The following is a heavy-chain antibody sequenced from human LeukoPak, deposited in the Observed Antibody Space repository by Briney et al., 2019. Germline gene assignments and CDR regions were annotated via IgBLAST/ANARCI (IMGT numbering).Heavy chain of an antibody. CDR1: GFTFSSYA. V-gene: IGHV3-23*01. Sequence: PGGSLRLPCAASGFTFSSYAMSWVRQAPGKGLEWVSAISGSGGSTYYADSVKGRFTISRDNSKNTLYLQMNSLRAEDTAVYYCASRYYDILTGYYGPLDYWGQGTLVTVSS. CDR2: ISGSGGST. D-gene: IGHD3-9*01. CDR3: ASRYYDILTGYYGPLDY. J-gene: IGHJ4*02.